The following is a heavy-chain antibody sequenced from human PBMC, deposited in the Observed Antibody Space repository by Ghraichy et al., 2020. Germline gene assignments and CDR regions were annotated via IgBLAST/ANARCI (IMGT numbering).Heavy chain of an antibody. Sequence: GGSLRLSCAASGFTFSSYGMHWVRQAPGKGLEWVAVISYDGSNKYYADSVKGRFTISRDNSKNTLYLQMNSLRAEDTAVYYCAKAGYYYDSSGYYPGDYWGQGTLVTVSS. V-gene: IGHV3-30*18. CDR2: ISYDGSNK. CDR1: GFTFSSYG. J-gene: IGHJ4*02. D-gene: IGHD3-22*01. CDR3: AKAGYYYDSSGYYPGDY.